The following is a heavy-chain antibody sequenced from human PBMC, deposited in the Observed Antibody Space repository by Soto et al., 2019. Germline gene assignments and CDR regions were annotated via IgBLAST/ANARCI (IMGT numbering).Heavy chain of an antibody. CDR2: ISSSSSTI. D-gene: IGHD2-2*01. CDR3: AKDQGPLGYCSSTSCYPLTYYGMDV. V-gene: IGHV3-48*02. J-gene: IGHJ6*02. CDR1: GFTFSSYS. Sequence: GGSLRLSCAASGFTFSSYSMNWVRQAPGKGLEWVSYISSSSSTIYYADSVKGRFTISRDNAKNSLYLQMNSLRDEDTAVYYCAKDQGPLGYCSSTSCYPLTYYGMDVWGQGTTVTVSS.